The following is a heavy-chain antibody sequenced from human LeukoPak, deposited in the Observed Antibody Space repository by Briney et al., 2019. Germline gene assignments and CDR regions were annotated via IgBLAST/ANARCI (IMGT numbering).Heavy chain of an antibody. CDR3: ARDHHNWNYVSDY. J-gene: IGHJ4*02. CDR1: GGTFSSYA. Sequence: SVKVSCKASGGTFSSYAISWVRQAPGQRLEWMGRIIPILGIANYAQKFQGRVTITADKSASTAYMELSSLRSEDTAVYYCARDHHNWNYVSDYWGQGTLVTVSS. D-gene: IGHD1-7*01. V-gene: IGHV1-69*04. CDR2: IIPILGIA.